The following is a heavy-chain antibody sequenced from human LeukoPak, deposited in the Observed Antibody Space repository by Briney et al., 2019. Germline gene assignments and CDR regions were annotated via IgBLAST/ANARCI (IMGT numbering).Heavy chain of an antibody. CDR2: IRYDGSNK. Sequence: GGSLRLSCAASGFTFTSYGMHWVRQAPGKGLEWVAFIRYDGSNKYYADSVKGRFTISRDNSKNTLYLQMSSLRAEDTAVYYCARGSFSGWYTNWFDPWGQGTLVTVSS. J-gene: IGHJ5*02. D-gene: IGHD6-19*01. V-gene: IGHV3-30*02. CDR3: ARGSFSGWYTNWFDP. CDR1: GFTFTSYG.